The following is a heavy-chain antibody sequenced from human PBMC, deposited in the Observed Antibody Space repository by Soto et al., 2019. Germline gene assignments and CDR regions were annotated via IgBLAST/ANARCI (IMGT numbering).Heavy chain of an antibody. J-gene: IGHJ6*02. CDR1: GFTFDDYA. CDR3: AKDGSKGNYYYYGMDV. V-gene: IGHV3-9*01. Sequence: EVQLVESGGGLVQPGRSLRLSCADSGFTFDDYAMHWVRQAPGKGLEWVSGISWNSGSIGYADSVKGRFTISRDNAKNSLYLQMNSLRAEDTALYYCAKDGSKGNYYYYGMDVWGQGTTVTVSS. CDR2: ISWNSGSI.